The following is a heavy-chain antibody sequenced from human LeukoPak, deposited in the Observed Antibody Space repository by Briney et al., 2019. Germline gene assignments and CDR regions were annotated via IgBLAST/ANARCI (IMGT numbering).Heavy chain of an antibody. V-gene: IGHV3-23*01. CDR3: AKDQFPTYYYDSSGYYPHDY. J-gene: IGHJ4*02. D-gene: IGHD3-22*01. CDR2: ISGSGGST. Sequence: GGSPRLSCATSGFTFSSYAMSWVRQAPGKGLEWVSAISGSGGSTYYADSVKGRFTISRDNSKNTLYLQMNSLRAEDTAVYYCAKDQFPTYYYDSSGYYPHDYWGQGTLVTVSS. CDR1: GFTFSSYA.